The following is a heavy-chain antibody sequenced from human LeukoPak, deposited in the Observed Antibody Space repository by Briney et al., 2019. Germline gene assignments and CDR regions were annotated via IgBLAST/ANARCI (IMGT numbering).Heavy chain of an antibody. CDR2: IYTSGST. J-gene: IGHJ3*02. CDR3: AHYYDSRGVGAFDI. CDR1: GGSISSYY. Sequence: SETLSLTCTVSGGSISSYYGSWIRQPAGKGLEWIGRIYTSGSTNYNPSLKSRVTMSVDTSKNQFSLKLSSVTAADTAVYYCAHYYDSRGVGAFDIWGQGTMVTVSS. V-gene: IGHV4-4*07. D-gene: IGHD3-22*01.